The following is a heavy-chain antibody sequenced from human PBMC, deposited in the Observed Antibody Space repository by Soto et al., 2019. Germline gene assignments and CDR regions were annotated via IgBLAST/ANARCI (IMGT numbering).Heavy chain of an antibody. J-gene: IGHJ4*02. Sequence: ASVNVSCQASGYTFTSYYIHWVRQAPGQGLEWMGMINPSGASTCYAQKFQGRVTMTEDTSTDTAYMELSSLRSEDTAVYYCATDVTAMRDYWGQGTLVTVSS. CDR3: ATDVTAMRDY. V-gene: IGHV1-46*01. CDR2: INPSGAST. D-gene: IGHD5-18*01. CDR1: GYTFTSYY.